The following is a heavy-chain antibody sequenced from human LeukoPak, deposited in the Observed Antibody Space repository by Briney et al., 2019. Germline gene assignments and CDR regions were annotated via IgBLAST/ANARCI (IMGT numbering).Heavy chain of an antibody. D-gene: IGHD2-15*01. CDR1: TFTFSNAW. V-gene: IGHV3-15*01. CDR2: IKSKSDGGTT. J-gene: IGHJ3*02. Sequence: PGGSLRLSCAASTFTFSNAWMSWVRQAPGKGLEWVGRIKSKSDGGTTDYAAPVKGRFTISRDDSKNTQYLQMNSLKTEDTAVYYCTTAPRGYCSGGSCSYAFDIWGQGTMVTVSS. CDR3: TTAPRGYCSGGSCSYAFDI.